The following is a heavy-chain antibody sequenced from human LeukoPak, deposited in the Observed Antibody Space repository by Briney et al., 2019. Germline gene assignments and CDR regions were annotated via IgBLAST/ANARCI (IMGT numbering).Heavy chain of an antibody. Sequence: GGSLRLSCTASGFTFGDYAMSWVRQAPGKGLEWVGFIRGYGGTTEYAASVQGRFTISRDDSKSIAYLQMNSLKSEDTAVYYCARIYCGGDCLDAAPLSDAFDIWGQGTMVTVSS. J-gene: IGHJ3*02. CDR1: GFTFGDYA. V-gene: IGHV3-49*04. CDR3: ARIYCGGDCLDAAPLSDAFDI. D-gene: IGHD2-21*02. CDR2: IRGYGGTT.